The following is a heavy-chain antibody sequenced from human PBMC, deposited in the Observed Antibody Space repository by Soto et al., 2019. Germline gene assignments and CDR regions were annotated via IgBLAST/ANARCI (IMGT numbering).Heavy chain of an antibody. J-gene: IGHJ4*02. CDR2: ISGSGGST. Sequence: AGGSLRLSCAASGFTFSSYAMSWVRQAPGKGLEWVSAISGSGGSTYYADSVKGRFTISRDNSKNTLYLQMNSLRAEDTAVYYCAKDMYYDILTGYYRGPYFDYWGQGTLVTVSS. CDR1: GFTFSSYA. CDR3: AKDMYYDILTGYYRGPYFDY. D-gene: IGHD3-9*01. V-gene: IGHV3-23*01.